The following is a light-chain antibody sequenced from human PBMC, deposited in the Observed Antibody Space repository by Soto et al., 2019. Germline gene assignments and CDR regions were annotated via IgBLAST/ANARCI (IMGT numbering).Light chain of an antibody. V-gene: IGKV3D-20*02. CDR1: QTVDTNY. Sequence: EIVLTQSPGTLSLSPGERATLSCRASQTVDTNYLAWYQQIPGQAPRLLIYGASTRATGIPDRFSGSGSGTDFTLTISRLDPEDSAAYYCQQRSVWPITFGQGTRLEIK. CDR3: QQRSVWPIT. J-gene: IGKJ5*01. CDR2: GAS.